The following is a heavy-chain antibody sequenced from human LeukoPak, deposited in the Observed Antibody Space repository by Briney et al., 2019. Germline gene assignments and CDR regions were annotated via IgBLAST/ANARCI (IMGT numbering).Heavy chain of an antibody. V-gene: IGHV1-46*01. CDR2: INPSGGST. CDR1: GYTFTSYY. D-gene: IGHD3-22*01. J-gene: IGHJ6*02. Sequence: GASVKVSCKASGYTFTSYYMHWVRQAPGQGLEWMGIINPSGGSTSYAQKFQGRVTMTRDTSTSTVYMELSSLRSEDTAVYYCARDHVVMVDYYYGMDVWGQGTTVTVSS. CDR3: ARDHVVMVDYYYGMDV.